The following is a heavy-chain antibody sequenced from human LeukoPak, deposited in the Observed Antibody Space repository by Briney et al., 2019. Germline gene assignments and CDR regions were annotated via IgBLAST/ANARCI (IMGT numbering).Heavy chain of an antibody. Sequence: GGSLRLSCAASGFTFSSYSMNWVRQAPGKGLEWVSSISSSSSYIYYADSVKGRFTISRDNAKSSLYLQMNSLRAEDTAVYYCAREEAKRDGYIYYFDYWAREPWSPSPQ. V-gene: IGHV3-21*01. J-gene: IGHJ4*02. CDR3: AREEAKRDGYIYYFDY. CDR2: ISSSSSYI. CDR1: GFTFSSYS. D-gene: IGHD5-24*01.